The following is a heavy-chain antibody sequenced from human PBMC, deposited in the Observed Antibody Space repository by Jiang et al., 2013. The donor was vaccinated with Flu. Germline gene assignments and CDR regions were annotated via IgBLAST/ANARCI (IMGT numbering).Heavy chain of an antibody. CDR3: ASFVLGYCSSTSCYYFDY. CDR1: GGSISSSSYY. V-gene: IGHV4-39*01. J-gene: IGHJ4*02. CDR2: IYYSGST. Sequence: PGLVKPSETLSLTCTVSGGSISSSSYYWGWIRQPPGKGLEWIGSIYYSGSTYYNPSLKSRVTISVDTSKNQFSLKLSSVTATDTAVYYCASFVLGYCSSTSCYYFDYWGQGTLVTVSS. D-gene: IGHD2-2*01.